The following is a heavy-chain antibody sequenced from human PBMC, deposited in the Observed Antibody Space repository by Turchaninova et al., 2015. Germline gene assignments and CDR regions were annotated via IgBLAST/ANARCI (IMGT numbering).Heavy chain of an antibody. J-gene: IGHJ4*02. CDR3: ARGAGWYGY. D-gene: IGHD6-19*01. Sequence: QVQLQESGPGLVRPSETLSLTCTVSGGSMSNLYWSWLRQPPGKGLEWIAYVYYSGGTNYNPSLKSPATISVDTSRNQFSLNLSSVTAADTAVYYWARGAGWYGYWGQGTLVTVSS. CDR2: VYYSGGT. CDR1: GGSMSNLY. V-gene: IGHV4-59*01.